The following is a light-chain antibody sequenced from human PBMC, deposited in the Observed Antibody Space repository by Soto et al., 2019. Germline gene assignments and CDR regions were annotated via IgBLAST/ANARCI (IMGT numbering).Light chain of an antibody. CDR1: QGISNY. V-gene: IGKV1-27*01. J-gene: IGKJ1*01. Sequence: VQSTQSASALSASVGDRVTITCRASQGISNYLAWYQQRPGRVPKLLIYGASNLQSEVPSRFSGSGSGTDFTLTITSLQPEDVATYYCQKYDSAARTFGQGAKVDI. CDR3: QKYDSAART. CDR2: GAS.